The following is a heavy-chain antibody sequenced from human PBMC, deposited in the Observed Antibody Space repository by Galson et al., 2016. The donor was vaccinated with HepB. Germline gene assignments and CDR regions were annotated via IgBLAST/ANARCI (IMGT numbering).Heavy chain of an antibody. J-gene: IGHJ6*02. CDR2: IYPDDSDT. D-gene: IGHD1-1*01. CDR1: GFSFTTYW. Sequence: QSGAAVKKPGESLTISCKGSGFSFTTYWIGWVRQMPGKGLEWMGIIYPDDSDTRYSPSFPGQVTISADKSISTSSLQWSCLKASDTARYYCATLYWNADDYNGMDVWGQGTTVTVSS. CDR3: ATLYWNADDYNGMDV. V-gene: IGHV5-51*03.